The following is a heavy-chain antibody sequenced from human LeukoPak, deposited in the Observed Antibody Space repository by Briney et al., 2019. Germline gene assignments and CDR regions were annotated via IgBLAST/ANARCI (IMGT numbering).Heavy chain of an antibody. CDR1: GFIFSDHY. D-gene: IGHD1-26*01. Sequence: PGGSLRLSCVASGFIFSDHYMDWVRQAPGKGLEWGTVISYDGSDKYYADSVKGRFTISRDNSRNTLYLQMNSLRVEDTAVYYCAKEVGTFTLDYWGQGTLVTVSS. V-gene: IGHV3-30*18. J-gene: IGHJ4*02. CDR3: AKEVGTFTLDY. CDR2: ISYDGSDK.